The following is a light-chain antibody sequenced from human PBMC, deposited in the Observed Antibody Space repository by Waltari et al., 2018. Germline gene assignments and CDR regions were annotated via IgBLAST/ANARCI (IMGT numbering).Light chain of an antibody. Sequence: DIQMTQSPSSVSASVVDRVTIACRASQDITTWLAWYQQKPGKAPKLLLYAASSLQIGVPSRFSGSGSGTDFTLTISSLQPEDFATYYCQQANSFPHTFGQGTKLEIK. J-gene: IGKJ2*01. CDR3: QQANSFPHT. V-gene: IGKV1-12*01. CDR2: AAS. CDR1: QDITTW.